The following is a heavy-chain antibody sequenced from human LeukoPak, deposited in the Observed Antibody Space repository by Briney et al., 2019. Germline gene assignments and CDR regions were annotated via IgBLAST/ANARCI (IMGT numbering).Heavy chain of an antibody. CDR2: IIPIFGTA. D-gene: IGHD2-8*01. J-gene: IGHJ3*02. Sequence: SVKVSCKASGGTFSSYAISWVRQAPGQGLEWMGGIIPIFGTANYAQKFQGRVTITADESTSTAYMELSSLRSEDTAVYYCARDMTQYCTNGVCHDAFDIWGQGTMVTVSS. V-gene: IGHV1-69*13. CDR1: GGTFSSYA. CDR3: ARDMTQYCTNGVCHDAFDI.